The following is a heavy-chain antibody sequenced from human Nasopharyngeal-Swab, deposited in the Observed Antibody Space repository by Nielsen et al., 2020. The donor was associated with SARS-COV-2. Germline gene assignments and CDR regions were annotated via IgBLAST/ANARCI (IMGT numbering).Heavy chain of an antibody. CDR1: GFTFSSYG. Sequence: GESLKISCAASGFTFSSYGMHWVRQAPGKGLEWVAVIWYDGSNKYYADSVKGRFTISRDNSKSTLYLQMNSLRAEDTAVYYCARARGGGYYYGMDVWGQGTTVTVSS. J-gene: IGHJ6*02. D-gene: IGHD3-16*01. V-gene: IGHV3-30*19. CDR2: IWYDGSNK. CDR3: ARARGGGYYYGMDV.